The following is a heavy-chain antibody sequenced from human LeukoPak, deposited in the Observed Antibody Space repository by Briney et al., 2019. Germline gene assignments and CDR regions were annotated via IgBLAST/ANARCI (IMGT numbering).Heavy chain of an antibody. Sequence: SETLSLTCAVYGGSFSGYYWSWIRQPPGKGLEWIGYIYYSGSTNYNPSLKSRVTISVDTSKNQFSLKLSSVTAADTAVYYCARQRQESRFLEWLLHHWYFDLWGRGTLVTVSS. D-gene: IGHD3-3*01. CDR1: GGSFSGYY. CDR3: ARQRQESRFLEWLLHHWYFDL. J-gene: IGHJ2*01. V-gene: IGHV4-59*08. CDR2: IYYSGST.